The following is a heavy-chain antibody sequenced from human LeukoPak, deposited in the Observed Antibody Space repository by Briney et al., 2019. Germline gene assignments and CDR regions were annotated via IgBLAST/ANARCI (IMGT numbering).Heavy chain of an antibody. CDR3: AKDFTDFWSGFGIL. CDR2: ITNNGGST. D-gene: IGHD3-3*01. CDR1: GFTFSSFH. J-gene: IGHJ4*02. V-gene: IGHV3-64*01. Sequence: GGSLRLSCAGTGFTFSSFHMNWVRQAPGKGLEYVSAITNNGGSTYYANSVKGRFTISRDNSKNTLYLQMNSLRAEDTAVYYCAKDFTDFWSGFGILWGQGTLVTVSS.